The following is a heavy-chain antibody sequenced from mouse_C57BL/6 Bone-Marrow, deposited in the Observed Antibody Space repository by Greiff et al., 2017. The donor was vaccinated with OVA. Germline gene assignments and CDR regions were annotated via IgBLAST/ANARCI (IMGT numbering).Heavy chain of an antibody. V-gene: IGHV1-59*01. CDR1: GYTFTSYW. J-gene: IGHJ2*01. D-gene: IGHD6-1*01. Sequence: QVQLQQPGAELVRPGTSVKLSCKASGYTFTSYWMHWVKQRPGQGLEWIGVIDPSDSYTNYNQKFKGKATLTVDTSSSTAYMQLSSLTSEDSAVYYGAREGYRWRGAPFDYWGQGTTLTVSS. CDR2: IDPSDSYT. CDR3: AREGYRWRGAPFDY.